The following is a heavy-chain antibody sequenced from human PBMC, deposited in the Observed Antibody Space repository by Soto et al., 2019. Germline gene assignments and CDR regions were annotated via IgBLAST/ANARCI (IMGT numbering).Heavy chain of an antibody. CDR3: ARGHWGFGF. CDR2: SRNKANSYTT. J-gene: IGHJ4*02. V-gene: IGHV3-72*01. D-gene: IGHD7-27*01. Sequence: EVQLVESGGGLVQPGGSLRLSCAVSGFTFSDYYMDWVRQAPGKGLEWIARSRNKANSYTTVYAASLQGRFTISRDDPENSLYLQMGSRETVDTAIYYCARGHWGFGFWGQGTLGTVCS. CDR1: GFTFSDYY.